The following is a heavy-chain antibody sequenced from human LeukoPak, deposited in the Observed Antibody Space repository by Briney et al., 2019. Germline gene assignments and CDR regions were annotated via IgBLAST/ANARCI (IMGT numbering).Heavy chain of an antibody. Sequence: GGSLRLSCAASGFTFSSYWMSWVRQAPGKGPEWVANIKEDGSEKDYVDSVKGRFTISRDNAKNSLYLQMNSLRAEDTAVYSCARASGPFDYWGQGTLVTVSS. V-gene: IGHV3-7*02. CDR3: ARASGPFDY. CDR2: IKEDGSEK. J-gene: IGHJ4*02. D-gene: IGHD3-10*01. CDR1: GFTFSSYW.